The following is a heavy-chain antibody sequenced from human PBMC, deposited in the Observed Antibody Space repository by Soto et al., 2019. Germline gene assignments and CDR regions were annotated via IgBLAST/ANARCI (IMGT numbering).Heavy chain of an antibody. J-gene: IGHJ4*02. CDR3: ARDHRYSSSFVDS. CDR2: ISAYNGNT. CDR1: GYAFSDHG. D-gene: IGHD6-6*01. V-gene: IGHV1-18*04. Sequence: QVRLVLSGDELKKPGASMKVSCKASGYAFSDHGISWVRQAPGQGLEWIGWISAYNGNTNYAQKFQGSVTVTTDASTATAYMEVRSLTSDDTAVYYCARDHRYSSSFVDSLSQGTLITISS.